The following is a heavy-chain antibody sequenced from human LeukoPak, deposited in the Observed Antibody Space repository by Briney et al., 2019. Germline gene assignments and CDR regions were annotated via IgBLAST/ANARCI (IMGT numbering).Heavy chain of an antibody. V-gene: IGHV3-30*03. CDR2: ISDDGSNK. D-gene: IGHD1-14*01. J-gene: IGHJ4*02. CDR1: GFTFSSYG. Sequence: PGGSLRLSCAASGFTFSSYGMQWVRQAPGKGLEWVAVISDDGSNKYYADSVKGRFTISRDNSKTTLYLQMSSLRAEDTAVYYCATARNRRPLDYWGQGTLVTVSS. CDR3: ATARNRRPLDY.